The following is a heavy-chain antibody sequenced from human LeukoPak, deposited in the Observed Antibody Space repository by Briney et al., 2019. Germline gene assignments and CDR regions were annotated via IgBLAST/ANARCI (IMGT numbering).Heavy chain of an antibody. V-gene: IGHV4-59*02. J-gene: IGHJ3*02. CDR1: GGSVSAYY. CDR2: IYHSGST. D-gene: IGHD2-2*01. Sequence: SETLSLTCTVSGGSVSAYYWSWIRQSPGRGLEWIGYIYHSGSTNYNPSLKSRVTMSVDMSKNQFSLKLSSVTAADTAVYYCASQNVYCSSTSCEVGAFDIWGQGTKVTVSS. CDR3: ASQNVYCSSTSCEVGAFDI.